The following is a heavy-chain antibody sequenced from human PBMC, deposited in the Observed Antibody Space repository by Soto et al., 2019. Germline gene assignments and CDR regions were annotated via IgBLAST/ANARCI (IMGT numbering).Heavy chain of an antibody. V-gene: IGHV1-8*01. J-gene: IGHJ6*03. CDR2: MNPNSGNT. Sequence: GASVKVSCKASGYTFTSYYVNWVRQATGQGLEWMGWMNPNSGNTGYAQKFQGRVTMTRNTSISTAYMELSSLRSEDTAVYYCVAATAHYYYYYYMDVWGKGTTVTVSS. CDR1: GYTFTSYY. D-gene: IGHD5-18*01. CDR3: VAATAHYYYYYYMDV.